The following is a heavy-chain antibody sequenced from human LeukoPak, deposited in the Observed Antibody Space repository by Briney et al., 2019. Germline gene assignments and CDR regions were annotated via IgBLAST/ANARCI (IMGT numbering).Heavy chain of an antibody. CDR1: GGSFSGYY. D-gene: IGHD1-26*01. Sequence: SETLSLTCAVYGGSFSGYYWSWIRQPPGKGLEWIGEINHSGSTNYNPSLKSRVTISVDTSKNQFSLKLSSVTAADTAVYYCARDHIVGVPTPYYYGMGVWGQGTTVTVSS. J-gene: IGHJ6*02. CDR3: ARDHIVGVPTPYYYGMGV. V-gene: IGHV4-34*01. CDR2: INHSGST.